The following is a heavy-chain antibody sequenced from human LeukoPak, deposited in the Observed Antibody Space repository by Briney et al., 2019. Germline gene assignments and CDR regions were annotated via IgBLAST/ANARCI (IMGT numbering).Heavy chain of an antibody. CDR2: ISGSGGST. J-gene: IGHJ4*02. V-gene: IGHV3-23*01. CDR3: AKGPRASGWTYFDY. D-gene: IGHD6-19*01. CDR1: GFPFSSYW. Sequence: GGSLRLSCAASGFPFSSYWLHWVRQAPGKGLEWVSVISGSGGSTYSAESVKGRFTISRDNSKNTLYLQMNSLRVEDTAVYYCAKGPRASGWTYFDYWGQGTLVTVSS.